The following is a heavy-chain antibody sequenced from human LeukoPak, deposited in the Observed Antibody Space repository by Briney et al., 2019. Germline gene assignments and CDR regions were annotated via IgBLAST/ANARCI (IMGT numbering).Heavy chain of an antibody. CDR1: GFTFSDYY. Sequence: GGSLRLSCAASGFTFSDYYMSWIRQAPGKGLEWVSYISSSGSTIYYADSVKGRFTISRDNAKNSLYLQMNSLRAEDTAVYYCARYRNLWFGEDWFDPWGQGTLVTVSS. V-gene: IGHV3-11*04. CDR2: ISSSGSTI. D-gene: IGHD3-10*01. J-gene: IGHJ5*02. CDR3: ARYRNLWFGEDWFDP.